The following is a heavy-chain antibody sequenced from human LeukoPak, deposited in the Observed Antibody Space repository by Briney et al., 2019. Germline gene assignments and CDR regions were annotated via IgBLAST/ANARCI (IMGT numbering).Heavy chain of an antibody. V-gene: IGHV3-30*04. CDR1: GFTFSNYA. J-gene: IGHJ5*02. CDR3: AKDQDSGSYYWFDP. D-gene: IGHD1-26*01. CDR2: ISSDGTNQ. Sequence: PGRSLRPSCAVSGFTFSNYALHWVRQAPGKGLEWVAVISSDGTNQYYADSVKGRFTIFRDNSKNTLYLQMNSLRADDTAVYYCAKDQDSGSYYWFDPWGQGTLVTVSS.